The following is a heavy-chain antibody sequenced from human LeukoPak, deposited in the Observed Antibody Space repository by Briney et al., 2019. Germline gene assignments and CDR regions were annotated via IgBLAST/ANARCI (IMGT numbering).Heavy chain of an antibody. CDR1: GGSISSGSYW. CDR3: ARFRKAINMPLGVAPEEAFDI. J-gene: IGHJ3*02. D-gene: IGHD3-10*01. CDR2: VYYSGST. Sequence: SQTLSLTCTVSGGSISSGSYWWSWIRQHPEKGLEWIGYVYYSGSTYYNPSLKSRVSISVDTSKNQFSLKVTSVTAADTAVYFCARFRKAINMPLGVAPEEAFDIWGQGTLVTVSS. V-gene: IGHV4-31*03.